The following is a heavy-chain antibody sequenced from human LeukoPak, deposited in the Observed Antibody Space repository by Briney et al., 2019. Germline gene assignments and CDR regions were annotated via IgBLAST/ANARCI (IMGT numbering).Heavy chain of an antibody. CDR3: ARHRLTYYYGSGSPAGWFDP. Sequence: PSETLSLTCAVSGGSFSGYYWSWIRQPPGKGLEWIGEINHSGSTNYNPSLKSRVTISVDTSKNQFSLKLSSVTAADTAVYYCARHRLTYYYGSGSPAGWFDPWGQGTLVTVSS. CDR2: INHSGST. D-gene: IGHD3-10*01. J-gene: IGHJ5*02. CDR1: GGSFSGYY. V-gene: IGHV4-34*01.